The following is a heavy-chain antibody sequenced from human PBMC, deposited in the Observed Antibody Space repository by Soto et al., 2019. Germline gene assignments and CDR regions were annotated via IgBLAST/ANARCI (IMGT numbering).Heavy chain of an antibody. CDR1: GGSLSNPAYY. J-gene: IGHJ4*02. Sequence: SQTLCLTCTVSGGSLSNPAYYLRWISPHPGKGLEWIGYISHSGSTYYNPSLKSRVIISVDTSKNQFSLSLTSVTAADTAVYYCAREYTYGSNFFDCWGQGALVTVSS. CDR2: ISHSGST. CDR3: AREYTYGSNFFDC. D-gene: IGHD2-2*02. V-gene: IGHV4-31*03.